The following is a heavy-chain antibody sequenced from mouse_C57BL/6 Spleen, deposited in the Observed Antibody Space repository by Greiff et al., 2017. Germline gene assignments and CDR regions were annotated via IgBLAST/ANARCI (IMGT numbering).Heavy chain of an antibody. J-gene: IGHJ3*01. D-gene: IGHD3-2*02. CDR1: GYTFTSYW. V-gene: IGHV1-64*01. Sequence: QVQLQQPGAELVKPGASVKLSCKASGYTFTSYWMHWVKQRPGQGLEWIGMIHPNSGSTNYNEKFKSKATLTVDKSSSTAYMQLRSLTSEDSAVYYCASGGLDSSGYGFAYWGQGTLVTVSA. CDR3: ASGGLDSSGYGFAY. CDR2: IHPNSGST.